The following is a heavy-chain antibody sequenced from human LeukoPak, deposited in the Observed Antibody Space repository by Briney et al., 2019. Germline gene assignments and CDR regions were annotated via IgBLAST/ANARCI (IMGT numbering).Heavy chain of an antibody. CDR1: GFTFSSYA. Sequence: PGGSLRLSCAASGFTFSSYAMSWVRQAPGKGLEWVSAISGSGGSTYYADSVKGRFTISRDNSKNTLYLQMNSLRAEDTAVYYCAKDSPEAGDWVYYFDYWGQGTLVTVSS. CDR3: AKDSPEAGDWVYYFDY. V-gene: IGHV3-23*01. D-gene: IGHD2-21*01. J-gene: IGHJ4*02. CDR2: ISGSGGST.